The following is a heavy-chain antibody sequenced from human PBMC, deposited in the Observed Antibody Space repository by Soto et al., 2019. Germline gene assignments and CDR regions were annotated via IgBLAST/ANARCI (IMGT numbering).Heavy chain of an antibody. CDR1: GGSISSSTYY. V-gene: IGHV4-39*07. D-gene: IGHD2-15*01. CDR2: IYYSGST. Sequence: SETLSLTCTVSGGSISSSTYYWGWIRQPPGKGLEWIGSIYYSGSTYYNPSLKSRVTISVDTSKNQFSLKLSSVTAADTAVYYCAGYHAIFPWYCSGGSCPGNWFDPWGQGTLVTVSS. CDR3: AGYHAIFPWYCSGGSCPGNWFDP. J-gene: IGHJ5*02.